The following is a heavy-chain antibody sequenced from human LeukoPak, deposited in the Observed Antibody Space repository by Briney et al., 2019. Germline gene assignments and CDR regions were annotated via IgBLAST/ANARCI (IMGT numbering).Heavy chain of an antibody. CDR2: IYYSGST. J-gene: IGHJ6*03. Sequence: SETLSLTCTVSGGSISSYYWSWIRQPPGKGLERIGYIYYSGSTNYNPSLKSRVTISVDTSKNQFSLKLSSVTAADTAVYYCARGWSCSGGSCYQVPYYYYMDVWGKGTTVTVSS. CDR1: GGSISSYY. CDR3: ARGWSCSGGSCYQVPYYYYMDV. D-gene: IGHD2-15*01. V-gene: IGHV4-59*01.